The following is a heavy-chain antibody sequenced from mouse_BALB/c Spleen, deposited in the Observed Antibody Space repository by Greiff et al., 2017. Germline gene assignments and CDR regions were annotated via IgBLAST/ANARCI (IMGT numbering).Heavy chain of an antibody. Sequence: EVQLQQSGAELVRSGASVKLSCTASGFNIKDYYMHWVKQRPEQGLEWIGWIDPENGDTEYAPKFQGKATMTADTSSNTAYMQLSSLTSEDSAVYFCARRYYGYESGFAYWGQGTLVTVSA. CDR3: ARRYYGYESGFAY. CDR2: IDPENGDT. CDR1: GFNIKDYY. D-gene: IGHD1-2*01. V-gene: IGHV14-4*02. J-gene: IGHJ3*01.